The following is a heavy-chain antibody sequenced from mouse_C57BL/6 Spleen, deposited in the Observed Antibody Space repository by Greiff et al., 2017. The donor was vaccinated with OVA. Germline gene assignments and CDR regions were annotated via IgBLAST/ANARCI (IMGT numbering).Heavy chain of an antibody. CDR2: INYDGSST. Sequence: EVQVVESEGGLVQPGSSMKLSCTASGFTFSDYYMAWVRQVPEKGLEWVANINYDGSSTYYLDSLKSRFIISRDNAKNILYLQMSSLKSEDTATYYCARGYYYGSPHCDYWGQGTTLTVSS. CDR1: GFTFSDYY. V-gene: IGHV5-16*01. CDR3: ARGYYYGSPHCDY. D-gene: IGHD1-1*01. J-gene: IGHJ2*01.